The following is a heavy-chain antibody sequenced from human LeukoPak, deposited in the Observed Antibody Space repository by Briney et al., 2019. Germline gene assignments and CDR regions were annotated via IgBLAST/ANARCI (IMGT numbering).Heavy chain of an antibody. CDR1: GFTFSSYW. Sequence: PGGSLRLSCAASGFTFSSYWMTWVRQAPGKGLEWVANIKGDGSEKYDVDSVKGQFTISRDNAKNALYLQMNSLRAEDTAVYYCARDRRGGSYPARIDYWGQGTLVTVSS. CDR2: IKGDGSEK. V-gene: IGHV3-7*03. J-gene: IGHJ4*02. CDR3: ARDRRGGSYPARIDY. D-gene: IGHD1-26*01.